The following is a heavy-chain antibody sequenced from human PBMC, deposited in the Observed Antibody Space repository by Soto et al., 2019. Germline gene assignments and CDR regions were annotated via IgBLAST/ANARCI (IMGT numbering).Heavy chain of an antibody. Sequence: EVQLVESGGGLVQPGRSLRLSCAASGFTFDDYAMHWVRQAPGKGLEWVSGISWNSGSIGYADSVKGRFTISRDNAKNSLYLQMNSLRAEDTALSYCAKDIAAAGTGSSWYFDLWGRGTLVTVSS. V-gene: IGHV3-9*01. J-gene: IGHJ2*01. D-gene: IGHD6-13*01. CDR2: ISWNSGSI. CDR1: GFTFDDYA. CDR3: AKDIAAAGTGSSWYFDL.